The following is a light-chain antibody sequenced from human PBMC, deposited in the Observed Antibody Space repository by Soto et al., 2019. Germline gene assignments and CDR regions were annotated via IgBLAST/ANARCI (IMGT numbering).Light chain of an antibody. V-gene: IGKV3-11*01. J-gene: IGKJ2*01. Sequence: DIVLTQSPATLSLSPGERATLSCRASQSVSSYLACYQQRPGHVPRLLIYDASKRATGIPARFSASGSGTDFTLTISSLEPEDFAIYFCQQRSNWPPMYTFGQGTKLEIK. CDR3: QQRSNWPPMYT. CDR2: DAS. CDR1: QSVSSY.